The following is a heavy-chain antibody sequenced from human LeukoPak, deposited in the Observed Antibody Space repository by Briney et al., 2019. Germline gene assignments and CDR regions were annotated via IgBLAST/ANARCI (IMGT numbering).Heavy chain of an antibody. Sequence: GGSLRLSCAASGFTFNTFNMNWVRQAPGKGLVWVSRINSDGGNIRYADSVKGRFTISRDNAKNTLYLQMNSLRAEDTAVYYCARGGGYPDYWGQGTLVTVSS. CDR1: GFTFNTFN. V-gene: IGHV3-74*01. J-gene: IGHJ4*02. CDR3: ARGGGYPDY. CDR2: INSDGGNI. D-gene: IGHD3-22*01.